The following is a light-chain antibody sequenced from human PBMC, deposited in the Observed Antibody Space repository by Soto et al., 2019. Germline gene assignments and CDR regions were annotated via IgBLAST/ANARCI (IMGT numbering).Light chain of an antibody. Sequence: DIQMTQSPSTLSPSVGDRVTITCRASQTIASSLAWYQQKPGKDPKILIYGGSTVESGVPSRFSGSGSGTHFTLTITKHQPVYFATHYCIQYNTFSATFGQGTRLETK. CDR1: QTIASS. CDR3: IQYNTFSAT. CDR2: GGS. V-gene: IGKV1-5*01. J-gene: IGKJ5*01.